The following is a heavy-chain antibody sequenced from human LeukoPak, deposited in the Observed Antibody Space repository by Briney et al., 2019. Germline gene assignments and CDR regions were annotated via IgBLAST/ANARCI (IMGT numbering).Heavy chain of an antibody. Sequence: SETLSLTCAVYGGSFSGYYWSWIRQPPGKGLEWIGEINHSGSTNYNPSLKSRVTISVDTSKNQFSLKLSSVTAADTAVYYCASSYGAYWGQGTLVTVSS. CDR2: INHSGST. CDR1: GGSFSGYY. CDR3: ASSYGAY. D-gene: IGHD4/OR15-4a*01. V-gene: IGHV4-34*01. J-gene: IGHJ4*02.